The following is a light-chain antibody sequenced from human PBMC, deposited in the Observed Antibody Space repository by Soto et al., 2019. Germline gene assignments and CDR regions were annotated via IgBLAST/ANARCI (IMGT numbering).Light chain of an antibody. CDR3: QQRSNWPPEIT. CDR1: KSISIY. J-gene: IGKJ5*01. CDR2: DVF. Sequence: EIVLTQSPATLSLSPGERATLSCRASKSISIYLAWYQQKPGQAPRLLIYDVFNRATGIPARFSGSGSGTDFTLTISSLEPEDFAVYYCQQRSNWPPEITFGQGTRLDIK. V-gene: IGKV3-11*01.